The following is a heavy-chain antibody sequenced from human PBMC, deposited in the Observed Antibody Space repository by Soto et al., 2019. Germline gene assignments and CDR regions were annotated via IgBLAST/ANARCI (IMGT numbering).Heavy chain of an antibody. D-gene: IGHD1-26*01. CDR1: GYTFTSYA. V-gene: IGHV1-3*01. CDR2: INAGNGNT. CDR3: ARDETLVGAPSFDY. J-gene: IGHJ4*02. Sequence: GASVKVSCKASGYTFTSYAMHWVRQAPGQRLEWMGWINAGNGNTKYSQKFQGRVTITRDTSASTAYMDLSSLRSEDTAVYYCARDETLVGAPSFDYWGQGTLVTVSS.